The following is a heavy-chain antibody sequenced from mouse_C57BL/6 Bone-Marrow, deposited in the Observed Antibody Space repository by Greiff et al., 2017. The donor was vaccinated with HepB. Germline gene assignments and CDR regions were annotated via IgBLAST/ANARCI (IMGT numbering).Heavy chain of an antibody. Sequence: VQLKESGPGLVKPSQSLSLTCSVTGYSITSGYYWNWIRQFPGNKLEWMGYISYDGSNNYNPSLKNRISITRDTSKNQFFLKLNSVTTEDTATYYCARENGTYYAMDYWVKEPQSPSPQ. V-gene: IGHV3-6*01. CDR2: ISYDGSN. CDR1: GYSITSGYY. J-gene: IGHJ4*01. CDR3: ARENGTYYAMDY. D-gene: IGHD3-3*01.